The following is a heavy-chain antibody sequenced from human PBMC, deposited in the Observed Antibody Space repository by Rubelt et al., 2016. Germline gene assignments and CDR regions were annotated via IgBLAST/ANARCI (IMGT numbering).Heavy chain of an antibody. Sequence: QVQLQESGPGLVKPSETLSLTCTVSGGSISSYYWSWIRQPPGKGLEWIGYIYYSGSTNYNPSLKSRVTISVDTSKVQFSLKLSSVTAADTSVYYCARIAARPKWFDPWGQGTLVTVSS. V-gene: IGHV4-59*01. J-gene: IGHJ5*02. CDR1: GGSISSYY. D-gene: IGHD6-6*01. CDR2: IYYSGST. CDR3: ARIAARPKWFDP.